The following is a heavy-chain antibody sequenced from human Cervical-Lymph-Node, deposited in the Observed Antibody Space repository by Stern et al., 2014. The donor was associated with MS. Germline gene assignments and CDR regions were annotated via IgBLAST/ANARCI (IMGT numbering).Heavy chain of an antibody. J-gene: IGHJ6*02. CDR1: GFTFSSYS. CDR3: ARDRLNDFWSNYVPGEYYYYYGMDV. V-gene: IGHV3-21*01. CDR2: ISTSSSYI. Sequence: QLVESGGGLVKPGGSLRLSCAASGFTFSSYSMNLVRQAPGKGLECVSYISTSSSYIYYADSVKGRFPISRDNAKNSLYLQMNSLRAEDTAVYYCARDRLNDFWSNYVPGEYYYYYGMDVWGQGTTVTVSS. D-gene: IGHD3-3*01.